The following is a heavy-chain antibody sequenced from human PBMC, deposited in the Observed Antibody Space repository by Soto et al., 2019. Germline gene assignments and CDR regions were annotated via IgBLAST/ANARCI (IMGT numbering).Heavy chain of an antibody. D-gene: IGHD3-10*01. CDR2: INHSGST. V-gene: IGHV4-34*01. CDR1: GGSFSGYY. Sequence: LSLTCAVYGGSFSGYYWSWIRQPPGKGLEWIGEINHSGSTNYNPSLKSRVTISVDTSKNQFSLKLSSVTAADTAVYYCAREGVGWDYYGMDVWGQGTTVTVSS. CDR3: AREGVGWDYYGMDV. J-gene: IGHJ6*02.